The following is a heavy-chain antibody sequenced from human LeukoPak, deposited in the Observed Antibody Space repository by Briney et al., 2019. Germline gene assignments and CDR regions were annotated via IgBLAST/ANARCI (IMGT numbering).Heavy chain of an antibody. D-gene: IGHD3-9*01. CDR3: ARDDYDILTGYYKGLDY. J-gene: IGHJ4*02. Sequence: ASVKGSCKASGYTFTGYYMHWVRQAPGHGLEWIGWINPNSGGTNYAQKFQGRGTMTRDTSISTAYMELSRLRSDDTAVYYCARDDYDILTGYYKGLDYWGQGTLVTVSS. CDR2: INPNSGGT. CDR1: GYTFTGYY. V-gene: IGHV1-2*02.